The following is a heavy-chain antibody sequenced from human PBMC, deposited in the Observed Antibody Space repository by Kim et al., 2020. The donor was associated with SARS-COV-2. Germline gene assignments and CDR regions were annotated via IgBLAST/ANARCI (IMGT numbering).Heavy chain of an antibody. D-gene: IGHD3-3*01. CDR3: ARPFWSGYYTQPDY. J-gene: IGHJ4*02. CDR2: ISAYNGNT. Sequence: ASVKVSCKASGYTFTSYGISWVRQAPGQGLEWMGWISAYNGNTNYAQKLQGGVTMTTDTSTSTAYMELRSLRSDDTAVYYCARPFWSGYYTQPDYWGQGTLVTVSS. CDR1: GYTFTSYG. V-gene: IGHV1-18*04.